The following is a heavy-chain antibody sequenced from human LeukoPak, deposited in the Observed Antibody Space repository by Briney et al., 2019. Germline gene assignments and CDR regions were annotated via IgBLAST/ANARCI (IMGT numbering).Heavy chain of an antibody. J-gene: IGHJ4*02. Sequence: SVKVSCKASGYTFTSYYMHWVRQAPGQGLEWMGGIIPIFGTANYAQKFQGRVTITADESTSTAYMELSSLRSEDTAVYYCAANAVADTYYFDYWGQGTLVTVSS. CDR3: AANAVADTYYFDY. V-gene: IGHV1-69*13. CDR2: IIPIFGTA. D-gene: IGHD6-19*01. CDR1: GYTFTSYY.